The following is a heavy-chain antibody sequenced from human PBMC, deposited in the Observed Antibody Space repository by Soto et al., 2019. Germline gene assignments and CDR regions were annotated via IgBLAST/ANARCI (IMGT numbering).Heavy chain of an antibody. V-gene: IGHV3-33*01. CDR3: ARSEERIVGATFDY. CDR2: IWYDGSNK. J-gene: IGHJ4*02. D-gene: IGHD1-26*01. Sequence: GGSLRLSCAASGFTFSSYGMHWVRQAPGKGLEWVAVIWYDGSNKYYADSVKGRFTISRDNSKNTLYLQMNSLRAEDTAVYYCARSEERIVGATFDYWGQGTLVTVSS. CDR1: GFTFSSYG.